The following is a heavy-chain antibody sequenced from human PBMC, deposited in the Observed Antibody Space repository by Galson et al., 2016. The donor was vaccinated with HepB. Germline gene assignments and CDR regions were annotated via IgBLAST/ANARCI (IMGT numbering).Heavy chain of an antibody. CDR2: INHSGNT. Sequence: ETLSLTCAVYGGSFSGYYWSWIRQSPGKGLEWIGEINHSGNTRYNLSLKSRVTISVDTSKNQSSLKLSSVTAADTAVYYCARRDELLCVDYWGQGTLVTVSS. V-gene: IGHV4-34*01. D-gene: IGHD2-21*01. CDR1: GGSFSGYY. CDR3: ARRDELLCVDY. J-gene: IGHJ4*02.